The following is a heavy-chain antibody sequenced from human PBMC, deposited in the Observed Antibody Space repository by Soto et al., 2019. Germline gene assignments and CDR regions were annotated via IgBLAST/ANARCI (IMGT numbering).Heavy chain of an antibody. Sequence: GGSLRLSCAASGFTFKTYGMHWVRQAPGKGLEWVAVISDDGSNKYNIASVEGRFTISRDNSKNTLSLQMNSLRDEDTAVYYCASGGGDSYGTNDAFDIWGQGTMVTV. D-gene: IGHD5-18*01. CDR3: ASGGGDSYGTNDAFDI. CDR2: ISDDGSNK. CDR1: GFTFKTYG. V-gene: IGHV3-30*03. J-gene: IGHJ3*02.